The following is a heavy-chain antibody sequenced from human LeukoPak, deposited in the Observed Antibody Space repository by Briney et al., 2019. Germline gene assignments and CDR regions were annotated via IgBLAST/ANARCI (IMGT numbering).Heavy chain of an antibody. CDR1: GFTFDDYA. Sequence: GRSLRLSCVASGFTFDDYAMHWVRQAPGKGLEWVSGISWNSGSIGYADSVKGRFTISRDNAKNSLYLQMNSLRTEDTALYYCAKGLSDWYTVAFDIWGQGTMVTVSS. V-gene: IGHV3-9*01. CDR3: AKGLSDWYTVAFDI. CDR2: ISWNSGSI. J-gene: IGHJ3*02. D-gene: IGHD6-19*01.